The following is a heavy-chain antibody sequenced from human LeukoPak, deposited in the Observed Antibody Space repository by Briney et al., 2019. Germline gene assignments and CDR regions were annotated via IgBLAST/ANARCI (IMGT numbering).Heavy chain of an antibody. CDR3: AKAQHSSIWGYFDY. Sequence: GGSLRLSCAASGFTFGSYAMSWVRQAPGKGLEWVSTISGSGGSPYYADSVKGRFTISRDNSKNTLYLQMNSLRAEDTAAFYCAKAQHSSIWGYFDYWGQGTLVTVSS. CDR2: ISGSGGSP. CDR1: GFTFGSYA. D-gene: IGHD6-13*01. V-gene: IGHV3-23*01. J-gene: IGHJ4*02.